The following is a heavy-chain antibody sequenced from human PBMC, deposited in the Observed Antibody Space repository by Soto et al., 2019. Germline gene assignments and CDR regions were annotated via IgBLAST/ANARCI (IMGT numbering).Heavy chain of an antibody. CDR2: IYWDDDN. CDR1: GFPRSTRGVV. V-gene: IGHV2-5*02. Sequence: QITLKASGPTLVKPTQTLTLTCTFSGFPRSTRGVVVGWIRKPPGKALECLPLIYWDDDNRYNPSLKSRLTITKDTSKNQVDLTLTNMDPVDTATYYCAHGGWDCYFDYWGQGTLGTVSS. D-gene: IGHD6-19*01. J-gene: IGHJ4*02. CDR3: AHGGWDCYFDY.